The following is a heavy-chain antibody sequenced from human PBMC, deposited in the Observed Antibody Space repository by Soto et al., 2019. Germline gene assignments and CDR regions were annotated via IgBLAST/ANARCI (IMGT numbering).Heavy chain of an antibody. CDR2: ISYRGDTE. CDR3: ARDAGRFDIHGLNGMDV. CDR1: GFDFTDYA. V-gene: IGHV3-30*15. D-gene: IGHD2-15*01. J-gene: IGHJ6*02. Sequence: GASLRLSCEASGFDFTDYAFHWVRPAPGEGLDWVAVISYRGDTEYYADSVRGRFTVSRDNSQNTIHLQMSSLRREDTALYHCARDAGRFDIHGLNGMDVWGQGTTVTVSS.